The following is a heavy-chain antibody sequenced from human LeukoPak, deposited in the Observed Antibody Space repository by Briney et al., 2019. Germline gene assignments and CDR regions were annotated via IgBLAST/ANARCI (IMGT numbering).Heavy chain of an antibody. D-gene: IGHD2-15*01. CDR1: GGSISTGDYD. V-gene: IGHV4-61*02. CDR2: VYASGRT. J-gene: IGHJ4*02. Sequence: PSETLSLTCTVSGGSISTGDYDWTWIRQPAGKGLEWIGRVYASGRTNYNPSLKSRVTISIDTSKNQFSLKLSSVTAADTAMYYCARGVGYWGQGTLVTVSS. CDR3: ARGVGY.